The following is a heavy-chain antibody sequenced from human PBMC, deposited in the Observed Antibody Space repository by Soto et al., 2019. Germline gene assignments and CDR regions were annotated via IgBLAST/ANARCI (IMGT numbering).Heavy chain of an antibody. CDR2: ISGSGDST. CDR3: AIGVPGIAVAGTGYFQH. Sequence: GGSLRLSCAASGFTFSSYAMRWVRQAPGKGLEWVSGISGSGDSTDYADSVKGRFTISRDNSKNTLYLQMNSLRAEDTAVYYCAIGVPGIAVAGTGYFQHWGQGTLVTVSS. V-gene: IGHV3-23*01. CDR1: GFTFSSYA. D-gene: IGHD6-19*01. J-gene: IGHJ1*01.